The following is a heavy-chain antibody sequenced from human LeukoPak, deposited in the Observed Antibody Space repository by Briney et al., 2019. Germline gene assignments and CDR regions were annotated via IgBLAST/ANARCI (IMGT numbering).Heavy chain of an antibody. J-gene: IGHJ4*02. CDR2: IWNDGRNK. CDR3: ARHGSGSRFFDPCDH. Sequence: QTGGSLRLSCAASGFTFSSYAMRWVRQAPGKGLEWVALIWNDGRNKYYADSVKGRFTISRDNSKNTLYLQMDSPRAEDTAVYYCARHGSGSRFFDPCDHWGQGTLVTVSS. D-gene: IGHD1-26*01. V-gene: IGHV3-33*01. CDR1: GFTFSSYA.